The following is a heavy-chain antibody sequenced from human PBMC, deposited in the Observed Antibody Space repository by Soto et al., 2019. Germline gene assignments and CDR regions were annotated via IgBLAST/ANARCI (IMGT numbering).Heavy chain of an antibody. V-gene: IGHV3-64*01. CDR2: ISSNGGSI. Sequence: PGGSLRLSCAASGFTFSSYAMHWVRQAPGKGLEYVSAISSNGGSIYYGNSVKGRFTISRDNSKNTLYLQMNSLRAEDTAVYYCARDKTTVTPNDAFDIWGQGTMVTVS. J-gene: IGHJ3*02. D-gene: IGHD4-17*01. CDR1: GFTFSSYA. CDR3: ARDKTTVTPNDAFDI.